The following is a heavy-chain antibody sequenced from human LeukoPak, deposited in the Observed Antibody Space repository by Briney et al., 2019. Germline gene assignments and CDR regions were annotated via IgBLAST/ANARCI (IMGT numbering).Heavy chain of an antibody. CDR2: IYYSGST. CDR3: ARDNSGPSGNPIS. D-gene: IGHD1-26*01. J-gene: IGHJ4*02. Sequence: SETLSLTCTVSGGSVSSGDYYWSWIRQPPGKGLEWIGYIYYSGSTYYNPSLKSRVTISVDTSKNQFSLKLSSVTVADTAVYYCARDNSGPSGNPISWGQGTLVTVSS. CDR1: GGSVSSGDYY. V-gene: IGHV4-30-4*01.